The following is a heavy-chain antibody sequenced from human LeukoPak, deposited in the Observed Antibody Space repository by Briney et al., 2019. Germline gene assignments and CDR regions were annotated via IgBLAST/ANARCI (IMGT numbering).Heavy chain of an antibody. V-gene: IGHV4-31*03. D-gene: IGHD1-26*01. Sequence: SQPLSLTCTVSGGSISSGGYFWRWIRQHPGKGLEWIRYIYYSGSTYYNPSLKSRVTISVDTSKNQFSLKLSSVTAADTAVYYCARDTTRRFDYWGQGTLVTVSS. CDR2: IYYSGST. J-gene: IGHJ4*02. CDR1: GGSISSGGYF. CDR3: ARDTTRRFDY.